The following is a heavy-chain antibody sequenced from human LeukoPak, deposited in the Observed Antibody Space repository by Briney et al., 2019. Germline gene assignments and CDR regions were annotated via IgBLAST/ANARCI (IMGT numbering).Heavy chain of an antibody. D-gene: IGHD6-19*01. J-gene: IGHJ4*02. CDR2: IHYSGST. Sequence: SETLSLTCTVSGGSIGSYYWNWIRQAPGKGLECIGYIHYSGSTNHNSSLKSRVTLSVDTSRNQYSLKLSSVTAADTAVYYCARDGVAGGFDYWGQGTLVTVSS. V-gene: IGHV4-59*01. CDR1: GGSIGSYY. CDR3: ARDGVAGGFDY.